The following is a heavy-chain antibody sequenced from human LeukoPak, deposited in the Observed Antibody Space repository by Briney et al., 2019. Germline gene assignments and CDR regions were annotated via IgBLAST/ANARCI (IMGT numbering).Heavy chain of an antibody. J-gene: IGHJ6*02. CDR3: ARHVGTIVVPSAPLHYYYGMDV. V-gene: IGHV4-59*08. CDR2: IYYSGSA. Sequence: PSETLSLTCTVSVASISSYYWSWIRQPPGKGLEWIGYIYYSGSANHNSSLKSRVTISVDTSKNQFSLKLSSVTAADTAVYYCARHVGTIVVPSAPLHYYYGMDVWGQGTTVTDSS. CDR1: VASISSYY. D-gene: IGHD2-2*01.